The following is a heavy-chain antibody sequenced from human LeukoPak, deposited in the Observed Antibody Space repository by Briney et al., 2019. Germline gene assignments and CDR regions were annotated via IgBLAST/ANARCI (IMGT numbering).Heavy chain of an antibody. J-gene: IGHJ4*02. CDR2: INHSGST. CDR1: GGSFSGYY. CDR3: ARPGYSYGFDY. D-gene: IGHD5-18*01. V-gene: IGHV4-34*01. Sequence: SETLSLTCAVYGGSFSGYYWSWIRQPPGKGLEWIGEINHSGSTNYDPSLKSRVTISVDTSKNQFSLKLSSVTAADTAVYYCARPGYSYGFDYWGQGTLVTVSS.